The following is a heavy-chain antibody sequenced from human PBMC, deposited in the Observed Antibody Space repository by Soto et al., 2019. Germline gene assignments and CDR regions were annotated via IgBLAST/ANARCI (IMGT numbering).Heavy chain of an antibody. Sequence: SETLSLTCTVSGGSISSGGYYWSWIRQHPGKGLEWIGYIYYSGSTYYNPSLKSRVTISVDTSKNQPSLKLSSVTAADTAVYYCARVRYCSSTSCREYYYYMDVWGKGTTVTVSS. CDR3: ARVRYCSSTSCREYYYYMDV. D-gene: IGHD2-2*01. CDR2: IYYSGST. CDR1: GGSISSGGYY. J-gene: IGHJ6*03. V-gene: IGHV4-31*03.